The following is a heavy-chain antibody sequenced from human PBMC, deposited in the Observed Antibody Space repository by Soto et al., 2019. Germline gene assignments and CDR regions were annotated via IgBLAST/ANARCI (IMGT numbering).Heavy chain of an antibody. D-gene: IGHD6-19*01. V-gene: IGHV4-39*01. Sequence: QLQLQESGPGLVKPSETLSLTCTVSGGSISSSRYYWGWIRQPPGKGLEWIGSIYYSGSTYYNPSLKSRVTISVDTSKNQFSLKLSSVTAADTAVYYCASPQPIPWEEGSSGPRGAFDIWGQGTMVTVSS. J-gene: IGHJ3*02. CDR3: ASPQPIPWEEGSSGPRGAFDI. CDR2: IYYSGST. CDR1: GGSISSSRYY.